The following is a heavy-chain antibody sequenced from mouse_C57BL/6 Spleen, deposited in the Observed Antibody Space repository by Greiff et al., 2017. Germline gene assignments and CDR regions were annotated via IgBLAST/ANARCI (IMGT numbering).Heavy chain of an antibody. CDR2: INPYNGDT. D-gene: IGHD2-3*01. J-gene: IGHJ3*01. CDR1: GYSFTGYF. V-gene: IGHV1-20*01. CDR3: ARGEDDGYYVVAY. Sequence: VQLQQSGPELVKPGDSVKISCKASGYSFTGYFMNWVMQSHGKSLEWIGRINPYNGDTFYNQKFKGKATLTVDKSSSTAHMELRSLTSEDSAVYYCARGEDDGYYVVAYWGQGTLVTVSA.